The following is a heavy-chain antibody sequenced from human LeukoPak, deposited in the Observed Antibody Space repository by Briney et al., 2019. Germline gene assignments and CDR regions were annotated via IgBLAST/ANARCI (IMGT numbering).Heavy chain of an antibody. V-gene: IGHV1-2*02. CDR3: ARDGGGGDPFDY. J-gene: IGHJ4*02. Sequence: GASVKVSCTASGYTFTGYYMHWVRQAPGQGLEWMGWINPNSGGTNYAQKFQGKVTMTRDTSISTAYMELGRLRSDETAVYYCARDGGGGDPFDYWGQGTLVTVSS. D-gene: IGHD2-21*01. CDR1: GYTFTGYY. CDR2: INPNSGGT.